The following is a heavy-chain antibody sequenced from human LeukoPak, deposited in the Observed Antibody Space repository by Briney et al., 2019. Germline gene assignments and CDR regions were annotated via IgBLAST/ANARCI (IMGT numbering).Heavy chain of an antibody. J-gene: IGHJ4*02. CDR3: ARDAQGYGSGSYIGM. D-gene: IGHD3-10*01. V-gene: IGHV4-39*07. CDR1: GGSISTSNYY. Sequence: SETLSLTCTVSGGSISTSNYYWGWIRQPPGKGLEWIGNIFYSGSTYYSPSLKSRVTISLDTSRNQFSLKLNSVTAADTAVYYCARDAQGYGSGSYIGMWGQGALVTVSS. CDR2: IFYSGST.